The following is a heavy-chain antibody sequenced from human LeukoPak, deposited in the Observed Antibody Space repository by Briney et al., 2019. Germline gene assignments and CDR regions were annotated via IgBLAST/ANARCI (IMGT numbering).Heavy chain of an antibody. D-gene: IGHD3-22*01. CDR3: AKRGVVIRVILVGFHKEAYYFDS. V-gene: IGHV3-23*01. CDR2: ISDRGSRT. Sequence: PGGSLRLSCTASGFIFGEYAMHWVRQAPGEGLEWVAGISDRGSRTNYADSVKGRFTISTDHPKNTLYLQMNSLRAEDTAVYFCAKRGVVIRVILVGFHKEAYYFDSWGQGALVTVSS. CDR1: GFIFGEYA. J-gene: IGHJ4*02.